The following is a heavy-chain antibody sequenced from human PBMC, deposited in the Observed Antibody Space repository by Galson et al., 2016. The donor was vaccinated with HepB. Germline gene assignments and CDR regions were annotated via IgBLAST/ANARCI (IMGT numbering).Heavy chain of an antibody. CDR1: GGPFSGYY. V-gene: IGHV4-34*01. CDR2: INHSGST. D-gene: IGHD4/OR15-4a*01. J-gene: IGHJ4*02. Sequence: SETLSLTCAVDGGPFSGYYWTWIRQPPGKGLEWIGEINHSGSTKYRPSLKSRVTMSVDTSKNRFSLTVTSVTAADTAVYFCARRVAGDYAPFDSWGLGTLVIVSS. CDR3: ARRVAGDYAPFDS.